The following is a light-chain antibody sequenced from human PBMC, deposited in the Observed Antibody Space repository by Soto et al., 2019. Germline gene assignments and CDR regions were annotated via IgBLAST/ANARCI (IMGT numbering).Light chain of an antibody. V-gene: IGKV3-15*01. CDR2: GAS. CDR3: QQYNKGWT. CDR1: QSVSSN. J-gene: IGKJ1*01. Sequence: EIVMTQSPATLSVSPGERATLSCRASQSVSSNLAWYQQKPGQAPRLLIYGASNRATGIPARFSGSGSGTEFTLTISSLQSEDFAVYYCQQYNKGWTFRQGTKVEIK.